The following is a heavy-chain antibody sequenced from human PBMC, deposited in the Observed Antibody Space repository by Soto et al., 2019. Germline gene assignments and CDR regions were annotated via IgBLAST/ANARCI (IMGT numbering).Heavy chain of an antibody. CDR2: ISAYNGNT. Sequence: GASVKVSCKASVYTFPSYGISWLRQATEQGLEWMGWISAYNGNTNYAQKLQGRVTMTTDTSTSTAYMELRSLRSDDTAVYYCASHYDILTGYYSFDYCGQGTLVTGSS. D-gene: IGHD3-9*01. V-gene: IGHV1-18*01. J-gene: IGHJ4*02. CDR3: ASHYDILTGYYSFDY. CDR1: VYTFPSYG.